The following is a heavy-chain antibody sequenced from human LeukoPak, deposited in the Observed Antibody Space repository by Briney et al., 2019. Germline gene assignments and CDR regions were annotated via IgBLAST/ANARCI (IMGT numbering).Heavy chain of an antibody. CDR3: ARDVGSPGYYMDV. V-gene: IGHV3-21*01. J-gene: IGHJ6*03. D-gene: IGHD3-10*01. CDR1: GFTFSGYS. CDR2: ISSSSSYI. Sequence: GGSLRLSCAASGFTFSGYSMNWVRQAPGKGLEWVSSISSSSSYIYYADSVKGRFTISRDNAKNSLYLQMNSLRAEDTAVYYCARDVGSPGYYMDVWGKGTTVTVSS.